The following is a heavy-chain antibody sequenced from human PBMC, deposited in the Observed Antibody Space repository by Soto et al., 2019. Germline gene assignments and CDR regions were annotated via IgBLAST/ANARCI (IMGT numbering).Heavy chain of an antibody. J-gene: IGHJ6*02. V-gene: IGHV3-74*01. Sequence: PGGSLRLSCAASGFTFSSYWMHWVRQAPGKGLVWVSRINSDGSSTSYADSVKGRFTISRDNAKNTLYLQMNSLRAEDTAVYYCARGRPTYSSSWTTYYYYGMDVWGQVTTVTVSS. CDR1: GFTFSSYW. CDR2: INSDGSST. D-gene: IGHD6-13*01. CDR3: ARGRPTYSSSWTTYYYYGMDV.